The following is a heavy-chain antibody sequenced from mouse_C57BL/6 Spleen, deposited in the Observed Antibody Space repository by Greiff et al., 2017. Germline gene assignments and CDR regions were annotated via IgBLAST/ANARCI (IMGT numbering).Heavy chain of an antibody. CDR2: IDPEDGDT. CDR3: TTRIYSDLVDY. V-gene: IGHV14-1*01. J-gene: IGHJ4*01. D-gene: IGHD2-1*01. Sequence: VQLQQSGAELVRPGASVKLSCTASGFNIKDYYMHWVKQRPEQGLEWIGRIDPEDGDTDYAPKFQGKATMTADTSSNTAYLQLSSLTSEDTAVDYCTTRIYSDLVDYWGQGTSVTVSS. CDR1: GFNIKDYY.